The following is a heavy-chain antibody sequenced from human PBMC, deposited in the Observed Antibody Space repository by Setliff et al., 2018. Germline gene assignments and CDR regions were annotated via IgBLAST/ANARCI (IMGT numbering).Heavy chain of an antibody. V-gene: IGHV1-18*01. J-gene: IGHJ4*02. Sequence: ASVKVSCKASGYTLSNSILSWVRQAPGQGLEWMGWISAYNGKTYFAQKFQDRFTLTTDTSTNTGYLELRGLRSDDTAVYYCLRLVRYCTKIACQATSGDEVWGLGTLVTVSS. CDR3: LRLVRYCTKIACQATSGDEV. CDR2: ISAYNGKT. CDR1: GYTLSNSI. D-gene: IGHD2-8*01.